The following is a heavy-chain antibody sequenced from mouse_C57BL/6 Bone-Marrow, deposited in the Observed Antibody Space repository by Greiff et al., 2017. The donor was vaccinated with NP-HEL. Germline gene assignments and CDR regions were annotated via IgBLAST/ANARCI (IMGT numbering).Heavy chain of an antibody. J-gene: IGHJ1*03. V-gene: IGHV1-55*01. CDR1: GYTFTSYW. D-gene: IGHD1-1*01. Sequence: VQLQQPGAELVKPGASVKMSCKASGYTFTSYWITWVKQRPGQGLEWIGDIYPGSGSTNYNEKLKSKATLTVDTSSSTAYMQLSSLTSEDSAVYYCAKEGTHYYGSSYPYWYFDVWGTGTTVTVSS. CDR3: AKEGTHYYGSSYPYWYFDV. CDR2: IYPGSGST.